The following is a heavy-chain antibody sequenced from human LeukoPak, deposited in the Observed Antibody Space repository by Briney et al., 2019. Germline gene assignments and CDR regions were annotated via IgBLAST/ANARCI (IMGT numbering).Heavy chain of an antibody. CDR1: GYTLTELS. V-gene: IGHV1-24*01. J-gene: IGHJ2*01. Sequence: ASVKVSCKVSGYTLTELSMHWVRQAPGKGLEWMGGFDPEDGETIYAQKFQGRVTMTEDTSTDTAYMELSSLRSEDTAVYYCATKLDILTGYSNWYFDLWGRGTLVTVS. CDR3: ATKLDILTGYSNWYFDL. CDR2: FDPEDGET. D-gene: IGHD3-9*01.